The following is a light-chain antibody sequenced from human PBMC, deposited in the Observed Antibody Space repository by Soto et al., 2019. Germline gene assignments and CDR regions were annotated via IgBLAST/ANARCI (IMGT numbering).Light chain of an antibody. J-gene: IGKJ1*01. V-gene: IGKV1-39*01. CDR3: QHTFSNPPWT. Sequence: DIQMTQSPSSLSASVGDRVTITCRASQSINSYVNWYQQKPGKAPKLLIYAASSLQSGVPSRFSGRESGTDFNLTISSLQPEDFATYYCQHTFSNPPWTFGQGTKVEIK. CDR2: AAS. CDR1: QSINSY.